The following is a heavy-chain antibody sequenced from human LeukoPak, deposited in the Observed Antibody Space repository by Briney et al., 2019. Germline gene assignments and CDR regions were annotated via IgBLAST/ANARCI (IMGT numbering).Heavy chain of an antibody. CDR2: IRFDGSTK. D-gene: IGHD6-19*01. Sequence: GGSLRLSCVASGFTFSAYAMHWVRQAPGKGLEWVAFIRFDGSTKYYADSVKGRFTISRDNSKNTLYLQMNSLRADDTALYYCAQGAPGYSSAWYPTAEYFQHWGQGSLVTVSS. CDR1: GFTFSAYA. V-gene: IGHV3-30*02. CDR3: AQGAPGYSSAWYPTAEYFQH. J-gene: IGHJ1*01.